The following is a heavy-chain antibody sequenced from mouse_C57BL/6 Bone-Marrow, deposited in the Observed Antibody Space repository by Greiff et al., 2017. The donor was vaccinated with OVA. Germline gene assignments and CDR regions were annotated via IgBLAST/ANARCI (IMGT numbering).Heavy chain of an antibody. Sequence: VQRVESGPELVKPGASVKISCKASGYAFSSSWMNWVKQRPGKGLEWIGRIYPGDGDTNYNGKFKGKATLTADKSSSTAYMQLSSLTSEDSAFYFCAMLFFGSRQYFDVWGTGTTVTVSS. CDR2: IYPGDGDT. D-gene: IGHD1-1*01. CDR3: AMLFFGSRQYFDV. CDR1: GYAFSSSW. J-gene: IGHJ1*03. V-gene: IGHV1-82*01.